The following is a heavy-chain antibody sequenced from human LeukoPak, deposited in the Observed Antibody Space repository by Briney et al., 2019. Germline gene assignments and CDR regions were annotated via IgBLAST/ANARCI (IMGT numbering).Heavy chain of an antibody. J-gene: IGHJ6*02. CDR2: ISWDGGST. V-gene: IGHV3-43D*03. D-gene: IGHD2/OR15-2a*01. CDR1: GFTFDDYA. Sequence: GGSLRLSCAASGFTFDDYAMHWVRQAPGKGLGGVSLISWDGGSTYYADSVKGRFTISRDNSKNSLYLQMNSLRAEDTALYYCAKGVSPYYYYGMDVWGQGTTVTVSS. CDR3: AKGVSPYYYYGMDV.